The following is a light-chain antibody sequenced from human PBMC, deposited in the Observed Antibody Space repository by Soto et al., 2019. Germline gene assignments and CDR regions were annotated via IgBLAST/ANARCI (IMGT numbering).Light chain of an antibody. Sequence: EIVLTQSPATLSLSPGERATLSCRASQSVSSYLAWYQQKPGQAPRLLIYDTSNRATGIPARFSGSGSGTDFTLSISSLEPEDFAVYYCQQRLNWPITFGQGTRLEI. CDR1: QSVSSY. V-gene: IGKV3-11*01. CDR3: QQRLNWPIT. CDR2: DTS. J-gene: IGKJ5*01.